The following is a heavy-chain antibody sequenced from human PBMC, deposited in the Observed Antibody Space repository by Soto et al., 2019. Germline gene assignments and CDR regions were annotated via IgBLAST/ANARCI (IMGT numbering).Heavy chain of an antibody. D-gene: IGHD4-4*01. CDR2: VYYRGRS. V-gene: IGHV4-39*01. CDR1: GGSVTNSSYY. J-gene: IGHJ4*02. CDR3: VSQRTTVITRAYFDY. Sequence: SETLSLTCTVSGGSVTNSSYYWGWIRQSPGKGLEWIGSVYYRGRSYSKSSVKSRVTISVDTSKDQFSLNLNSVTASDTAVYFCVSQRTTVITRAYFDYWGPGALVIVSS.